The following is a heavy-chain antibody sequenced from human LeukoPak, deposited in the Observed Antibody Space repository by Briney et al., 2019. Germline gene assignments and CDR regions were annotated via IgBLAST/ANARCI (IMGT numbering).Heavy chain of an antibody. D-gene: IGHD3-3*01. Sequence: GGSLRLSCAASGFTFSTYSMTWVRQAPGKGLEWVSSISRSGDYVYYADSVKGRFTVSRDNAKNSLYLQMNSLGAEDTAVFYCARTDPSTVLGAALLQGVIDYWGQGTLVTVSS. CDR3: ARTDPSTVLGAALLQGVIDY. CDR2: ISRSGDYV. J-gene: IGHJ4*02. CDR1: GFTFSTYS. V-gene: IGHV3-21*01.